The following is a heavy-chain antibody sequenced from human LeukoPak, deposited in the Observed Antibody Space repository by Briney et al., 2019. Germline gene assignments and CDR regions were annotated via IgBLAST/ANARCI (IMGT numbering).Heavy chain of an antibody. CDR1: GGSISSSSYY. Sequence: SETLSLTCTVSGGSISSSSYYWGWIRQPPGKGLEWIGSIYYSGSTYYNPSLKSRVTISVDTSKNQFSLKLSSVTAADTAVYYCARLVGATYVPPWGQGTLVTVSS. CDR2: IYYSGST. CDR3: ARLVGATYVPP. V-gene: IGHV4-39*01. J-gene: IGHJ5*02. D-gene: IGHD1-26*01.